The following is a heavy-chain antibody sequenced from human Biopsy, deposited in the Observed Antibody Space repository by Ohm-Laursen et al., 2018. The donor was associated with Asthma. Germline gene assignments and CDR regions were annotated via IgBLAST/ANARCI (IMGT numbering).Heavy chain of an antibody. CDR3: ARAQDYYDSRGYYRSFDY. D-gene: IGHD3-22*01. V-gene: IGHV4-31*03. J-gene: IGHJ4*02. Sequence: TLSLPCTVSYGSITSGGYYWPWIRQPPGKGLEGIGFIYYSGSTYYNPSLKSRVSISIDTSKNQFSLKLSTVTAADTAVYYCARAQDYYDSRGYYRSFDYWGQGTLVTVSS. CDR2: IYYSGST. CDR1: YGSITSGGYY.